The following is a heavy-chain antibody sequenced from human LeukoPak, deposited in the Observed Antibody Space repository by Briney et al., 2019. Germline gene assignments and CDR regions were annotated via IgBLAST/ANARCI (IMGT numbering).Heavy chain of an antibody. D-gene: IGHD2-15*01. J-gene: IGHJ4*02. V-gene: IGHV3-23*01. CDR1: GFTFSSYG. Sequence: GGSLRLSCAASGFTFSSYGMSWVRQAPGKGLEWVSAISGSGGSTYYADSVKGRFTISRDNSKNTLYLQMNSLRAEDTAVYYCAKDPPYCSGGSCYDYFDYWGQGTLVTVSS. CDR2: ISGSGGST. CDR3: AKDPPYCSGGSCYDYFDY.